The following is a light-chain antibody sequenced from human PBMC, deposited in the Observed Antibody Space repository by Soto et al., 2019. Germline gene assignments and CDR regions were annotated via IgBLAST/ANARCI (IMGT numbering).Light chain of an antibody. CDR3: QQYGTSTGT. Sequence: EIVMTQSPATLSLSPGERATLSCRASQSVSYNLAWYQHKPGQAPRLLIYGPSTRATGIPARFSGSGSGTEFTLTISRLQSEDFAVYYCQQYGTSTGTFGQGTRVEIK. V-gene: IGKV3-15*01. J-gene: IGKJ5*01. CDR1: QSVSYN. CDR2: GPS.